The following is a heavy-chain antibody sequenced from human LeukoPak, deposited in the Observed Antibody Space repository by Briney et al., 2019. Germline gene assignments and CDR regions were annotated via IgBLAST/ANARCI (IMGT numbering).Heavy chain of an antibody. CDR1: GGSISSGGYS. CDR3: ARAVDSYGYSESYYFDY. V-gene: IGHV4-30-2*01. J-gene: IGHJ4*02. Sequence: SQTLSLTCVVSGGSISSGGYSWSWIRQPPGKGLEWIGYIYHSGSTYYNPSLKSRVTISVDRSKNQFSLKLSSVTAADTAVYYCARAVDSYGYSESYYFDYWGQGTLVTVSS. D-gene: IGHD5-18*01. CDR2: IYHSGST.